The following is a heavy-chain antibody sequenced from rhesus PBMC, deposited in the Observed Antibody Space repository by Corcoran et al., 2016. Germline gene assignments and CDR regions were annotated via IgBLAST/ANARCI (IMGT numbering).Heavy chain of an antibody. V-gene: IGHV3-118*01. CDR1: GFTFSSSA. J-gene: IGHJ4*01. CDR3: TGNPFDY. Sequence: EVQLVESGGGLVQPGGSLRRSCAASGFTFSSSAMHWVRQVYGKGLEGVGRIKKKSNNYETGYAASVKGKFTISRDDSKNTAYLQMNSLKTEDTAVYYCTGNPFDYWGQGVLVTVSS. CDR2: IKKKSNNYET. D-gene: IGHD4-17*01.